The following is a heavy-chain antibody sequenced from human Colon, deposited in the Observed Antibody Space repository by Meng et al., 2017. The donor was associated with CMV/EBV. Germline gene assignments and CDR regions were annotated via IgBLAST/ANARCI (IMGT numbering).Heavy chain of an antibody. J-gene: IGHJ5*02. CDR2: ISAYNGNT. CDR1: GFPFNSYS. CDR3: ASLNGGNSGDWFDP. Sequence: SGFPFNSYSFTWVRQAPGQGVGWLGWISAYNGNTHYAQIVQGRVTMTTDPSTTTAYMELRDLRSDDTAVYYCASLNGGNSGDWFDPWGQGTLVTVSS. D-gene: IGHD4-23*01. V-gene: IGHV1-18*04.